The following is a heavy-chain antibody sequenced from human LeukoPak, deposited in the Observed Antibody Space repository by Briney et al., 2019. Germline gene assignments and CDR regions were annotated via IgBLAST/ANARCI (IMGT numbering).Heavy chain of an antibody. CDR2: IIPIFGTA. Sequence: SVKVSCKTSGGTFSSYAISWVRQAPGQGLEWMGGIIPIFGTANYAQKFQGRVTITTDESTSTAYMELSSLRSEDTAVYYCARDRGAAAGRNWFDPWGQGTLVTVSS. CDR1: GGTFSSYA. CDR3: ARDRGAAAGRNWFDP. J-gene: IGHJ5*02. V-gene: IGHV1-69*05. D-gene: IGHD6-13*01.